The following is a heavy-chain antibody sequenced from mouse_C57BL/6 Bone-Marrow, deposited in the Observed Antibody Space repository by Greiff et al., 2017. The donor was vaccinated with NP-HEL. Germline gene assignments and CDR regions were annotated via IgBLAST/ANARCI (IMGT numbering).Heavy chain of an antibody. CDR1: GYTFTSYG. V-gene: IGHV1-81*01. CDR3: ERRGYYGSSSVLPMDY. D-gene: IGHD1-1*01. Sequence: VKLQESGAELARPGASVKLSCKASGYTFTSYGISWVKQRTGQGLEWIGEIYPRSGNTYYNEKFKGKATQTADKSSSTAYMELRSLTSEDSAVYFWERRGYYGSSSVLPMDYWGQGTSVTVSS. J-gene: IGHJ4*01. CDR2: IYPRSGNT.